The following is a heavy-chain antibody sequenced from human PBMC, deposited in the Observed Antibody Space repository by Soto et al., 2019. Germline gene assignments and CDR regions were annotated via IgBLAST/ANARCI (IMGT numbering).Heavy chain of an antibody. CDR1: GGSTSSSF. CDR2: IYYSGST. V-gene: IGHV4-59*01. D-gene: IGHD3-10*01. Sequence: PSETLSLTCTVSGGSTSSSFWSWIRQPPGKGLEWIGYIYYSGSTNYTPSLKSRVTISVDTSKNQFSLKLSSVTAADTAVYYCARDFRYMVRGVPAPWFDPWGQGTLVTVSS. CDR3: ARDFRYMVRGVPAPWFDP. J-gene: IGHJ5*02.